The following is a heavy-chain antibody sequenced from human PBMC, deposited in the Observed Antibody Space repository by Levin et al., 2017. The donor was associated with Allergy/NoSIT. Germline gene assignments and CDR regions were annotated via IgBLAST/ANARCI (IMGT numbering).Heavy chain of an antibody. J-gene: IGHJ6*02. Sequence: PGESLKISCAASGFTFSSYAMSWVRQAPGKGLEWVSAISGSGGSTYYADSVKGRFTISRDNSKNTLYLQMNSLRAEDTAVYYCANFEQLAESYYYYYGMDVWGQGTTVTVSS. CDR3: ANFEQLAESYYYYYGMDV. CDR2: ISGSGGST. V-gene: IGHV3-23*01. D-gene: IGHD6-13*01. CDR1: GFTFSSYA.